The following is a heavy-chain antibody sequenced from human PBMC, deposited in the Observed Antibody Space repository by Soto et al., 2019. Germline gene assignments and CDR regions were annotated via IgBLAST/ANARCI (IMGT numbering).Heavy chain of an antibody. Sequence: SETLSLTCIVSGDSTSTNYWHWIRQPPGKALEWIGYVYYNGDTNYNPSLNSRVTISVDTSMNQLSLRLSSVTAADTAVYYCARGGTTMVKYYFDYWGQGALVTVSS. CDR3: ARGGTTMVKYYFDY. CDR2: VYYNGDT. V-gene: IGHV4-59*01. CDR1: GDSTSTNY. J-gene: IGHJ4*02. D-gene: IGHD5-18*01.